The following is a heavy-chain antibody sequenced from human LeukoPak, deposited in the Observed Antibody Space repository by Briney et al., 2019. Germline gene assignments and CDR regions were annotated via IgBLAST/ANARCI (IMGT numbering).Heavy chain of an antibody. D-gene: IGHD3-10*01. CDR1: GYTFTSYD. Sequence: ASVKVSCKASGYTFTSYDINWVRQATGQGLEWMGWMNPNSGNTGYAQKFQGRVTMTRNTSISTAYMELSSLRSGDTAVYYCARVNRGVRGVTNWGQGTLVTVSS. J-gene: IGHJ4*02. CDR3: ARVNRGVRGVTN. V-gene: IGHV1-8*01. CDR2: MNPNSGNT.